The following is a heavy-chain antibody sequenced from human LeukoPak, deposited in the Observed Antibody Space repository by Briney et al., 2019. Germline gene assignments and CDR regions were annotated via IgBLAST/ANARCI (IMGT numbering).Heavy chain of an antibody. CDR2: IYPGDSDT. V-gene: IGHV5-51*03. CDR1: GYSFTSYW. J-gene: IGHJ3*02. CDR3: ARLTIAAAGVGDAFDI. D-gene: IGHD6-13*01. Sequence: PGESLKISCKGSGYSFTSYWIGWVRQMPGKGLEWMGIIYPGDSDTGYSPSFQGQVTISADKSISTAYLQWSSLKASDTAMYYCARLTIAAAGVGDAFDIWGQGTMVTVSS.